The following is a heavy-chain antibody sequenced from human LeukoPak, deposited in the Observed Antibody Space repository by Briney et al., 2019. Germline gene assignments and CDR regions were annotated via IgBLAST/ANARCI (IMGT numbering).Heavy chain of an antibody. CDR2: IYYSGST. D-gene: IGHD6-6*01. CDR1: GGSISSYY. Sequence: PSETLSLTCTVSGGSISSYYWSWIRQPPGKGLEWIGYIYYSGSTNYNPSLKSRVTISVDTSKNQFSLKLSSVTAADTAVYYCARDSKLAPYSSSRDFDYWGQGTLVTVSS. V-gene: IGHV4-59*12. CDR3: ARDSKLAPYSSSRDFDY. J-gene: IGHJ4*02.